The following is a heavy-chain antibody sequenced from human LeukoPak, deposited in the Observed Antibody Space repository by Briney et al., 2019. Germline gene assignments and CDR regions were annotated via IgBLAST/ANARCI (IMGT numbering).Heavy chain of an antibody. J-gene: IGHJ4*02. Sequence: GGSLRLSCAASEFTFSSYAMNWVRQAPGKGLEWVSYISSSGSTIYYADSVKGRFTISRDNAKNSLYLQMNSLRAEDTAVYYCARDKIVGATLLDYWGQGALVIVSS. CDR3: ARDKIVGATLLDY. CDR2: ISSSGSTI. V-gene: IGHV3-48*03. D-gene: IGHD1-26*01. CDR1: EFTFSSYA.